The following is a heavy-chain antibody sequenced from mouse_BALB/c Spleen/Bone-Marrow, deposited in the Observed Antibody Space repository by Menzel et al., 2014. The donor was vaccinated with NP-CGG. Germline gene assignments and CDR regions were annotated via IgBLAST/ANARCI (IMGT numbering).Heavy chain of an antibody. CDR1: GYTFTSYR. Sequence: DLVKPGASVKLSCKASGYTFTSYRINWIKQRPGQGLERIGRIAPGSGSTYYNEMFKGKATLTVDTSSSTAYIQLSSLSSEDSAVYFCARFPIYYGNYGAMDYWGQGTSVTVSS. J-gene: IGHJ4*01. V-gene: IGHV1S41*01. CDR3: ARFPIYYGNYGAMDY. D-gene: IGHD2-1*01. CDR2: IAPGSGST.